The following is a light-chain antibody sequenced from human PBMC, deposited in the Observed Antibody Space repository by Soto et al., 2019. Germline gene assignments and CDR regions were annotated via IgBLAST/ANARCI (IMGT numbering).Light chain of an antibody. J-gene: IGKJ2*01. CDR3: QQYNGYSGYT. CDR2: QAS. Sequence: DIQMTQSPSTLSASVGDRVTITCRASQSISRWLAWYQQKPGKAPKLLIYQASSLESGVSSRFSGSGSGTEFSLTIRSLQADDFATYYCQQYNGYSGYTFGQGTKLEIK. CDR1: QSISRW. V-gene: IGKV1-5*03.